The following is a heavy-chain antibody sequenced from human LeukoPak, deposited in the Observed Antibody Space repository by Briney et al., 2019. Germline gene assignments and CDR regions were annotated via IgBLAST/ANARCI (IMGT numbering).Heavy chain of an antibody. CDR2: IYYSGST. Sequence: PSETLSLTCTVSGGSISSSSYYWGWIRQPPGKGLEWIGSIYYSGSTYYNPSLKSRVTISVDTSKNQFSLKLSSVTAADTAVYYCARDNNPGSWTYYYYYGMDVWGQGTTVTVSS. D-gene: IGHD1-26*01. CDR3: ARDNNPGSWTYYYYYGMDV. CDR1: GGSISSSSYY. V-gene: IGHV4-39*07. J-gene: IGHJ6*02.